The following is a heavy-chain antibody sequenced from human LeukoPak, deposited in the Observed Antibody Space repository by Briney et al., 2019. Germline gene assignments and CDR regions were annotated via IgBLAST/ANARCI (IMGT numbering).Heavy chain of an antibody. D-gene: IGHD5-12*01. Sequence: GSLRLSCAASGFTFSSYEMNWVRQAPGKGLEWIGEINHSGSTNYNPSLKSRVTISVDTSKNQFSLKLSSVTAADTAVYYCARSSGYAFYYYYMDVWGKGTTVTISS. V-gene: IGHV4-34*01. CDR2: INHSGST. J-gene: IGHJ6*03. CDR1: GFTFSSYE. CDR3: ARSSGYAFYYYYMDV.